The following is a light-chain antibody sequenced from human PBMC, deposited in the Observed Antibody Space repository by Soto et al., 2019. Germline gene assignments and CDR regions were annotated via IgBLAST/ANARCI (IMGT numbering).Light chain of an antibody. CDR3: QHMAT. Sequence: DIQMTQSPSTLSASVGDRVTITCRASQSISASLAWYQQKPGKAPKPLIYKASILETGVPSRFSGSGSGTEFTLTISSLQPDDFATYFCQHMATFGQGTKVEIK. V-gene: IGKV1-5*03. CDR1: QSISAS. CDR2: KAS. J-gene: IGKJ1*01.